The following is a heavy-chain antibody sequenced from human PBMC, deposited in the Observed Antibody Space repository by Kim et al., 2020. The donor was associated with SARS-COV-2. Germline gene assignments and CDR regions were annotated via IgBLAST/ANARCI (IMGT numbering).Heavy chain of an antibody. CDR2: IYYSGNT. CDR3: ARSEGRGRLRQFDH. CDR1: SDSMSSYY. V-gene: IGHV4-59*01. J-gene: IGHJ4*02. Sequence: SETLSLTCAISSDSMSSYYWSWIRHLPGRGLEWIGYIYYSGNTDYNPSLKSRVSISWDTSKGHFSLAVTSLTAADTAVYYCARSEGRGRLRQFDHWGQG. D-gene: IGHD3-16*01.